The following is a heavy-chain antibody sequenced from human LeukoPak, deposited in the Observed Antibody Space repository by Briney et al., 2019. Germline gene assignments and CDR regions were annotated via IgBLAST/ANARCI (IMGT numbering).Heavy chain of an antibody. V-gene: IGHV3-21*01. CDR3: ARGANLYFDY. CDR2: ISSSSSYI. CDR1: GFTFSSYS. J-gene: IGHJ4*02. D-gene: IGHD1-14*01. Sequence: GGSLRLSCAASGFTFSSYSMNWVRQAPGKGLEWVSSISSSSSYIYYADSVKGRFTISRDNAKNSLYLQMNSPRAEDTAVYYCARGANLYFDYWGQGTLVTVSS.